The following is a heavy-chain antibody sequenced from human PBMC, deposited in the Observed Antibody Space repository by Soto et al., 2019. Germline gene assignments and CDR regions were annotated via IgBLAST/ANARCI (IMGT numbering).Heavy chain of an antibody. CDR2: IRSRANNFAT. V-gene: IGHV3-73*02. Sequence: EVQLVESGGGLVQPGGSLKLSCAASGFIFSGSAIHWVRQASGKGLEWVGRIRSRANNFATSSAASVKGRFTFSRDDSKNTAYLQMNTLKPEDTAVYYCARDPSEGRVGNWFESWGQGTLVTVSS. CDR3: ARDPSEGRVGNWFES. J-gene: IGHJ5*01. D-gene: IGHD2-2*01. CDR1: GFIFSGSA.